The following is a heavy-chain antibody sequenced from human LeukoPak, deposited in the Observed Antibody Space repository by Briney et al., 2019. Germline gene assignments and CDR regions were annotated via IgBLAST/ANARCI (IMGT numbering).Heavy chain of an antibody. J-gene: IGHJ5*02. CDR1: GFTFSSYA. CDR3: AKEGPGIAVTPTNWFDP. Sequence: GGSLRLSCAASGFTFSSYAMSWVRQAPGKGLEWVSAISGSGVSTYYADSVKGRFTISRDNSKNTLYLQMNSLRAEDTAVYYCAKEGPGIAVTPTNWFDPWGQGTLVNVSS. CDR2: ISGSGVST. D-gene: IGHD6-19*01. V-gene: IGHV3-23*01.